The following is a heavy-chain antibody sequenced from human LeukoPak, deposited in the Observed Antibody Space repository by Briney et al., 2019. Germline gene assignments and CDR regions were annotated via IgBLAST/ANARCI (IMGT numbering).Heavy chain of an antibody. Sequence: PSETLSLTCTVSGGSISSYYWSWIRQPPGKGLEWIGYIYYSGSTNYNPSLKSRVTISVDTSKNQFSLKLSSVTAADTAVYYCARHSGYDGPFDYWGQGTLVTVSS. CDR3: ARHSGYDGPFDY. D-gene: IGHD5-12*01. V-gene: IGHV4-59*01. J-gene: IGHJ4*02. CDR1: GGSISSYY. CDR2: IYYSGST.